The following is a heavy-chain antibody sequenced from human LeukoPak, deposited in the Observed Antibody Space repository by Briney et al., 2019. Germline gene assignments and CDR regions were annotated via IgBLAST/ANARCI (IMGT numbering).Heavy chain of an antibody. CDR1: GFTFSSYS. D-gene: IGHD2-15*01. J-gene: IGHJ1*01. Sequence: GGSLGLSCAASGFTFSSYSMNWVRQAPGKGLEWVSSISSSSSYIYYADSVKGRFTISRDNAKNSLYLQMNSLRAEDTAVYYCAKEPHYCSGGSCYQGYFQHWGQGTLVTVSS. CDR3: AKEPHYCSGGSCYQGYFQH. V-gene: IGHV3-21*01. CDR2: ISSSSSYI.